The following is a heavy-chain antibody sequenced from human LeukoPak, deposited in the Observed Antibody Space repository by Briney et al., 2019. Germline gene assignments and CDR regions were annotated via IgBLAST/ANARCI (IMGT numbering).Heavy chain of an antibody. Sequence: WASVKVSCKASGYTFTSYGISWVRQAPGQGLEWMGWISAYNGNTNYAQKLKGRVTMTTDTSTSTAYMGLRSLRSDDTAVYYCAREYGSGDAFDIWGQGTMVTVSS. CDR2: ISAYNGNT. D-gene: IGHD3-10*01. CDR1: GYTFTSYG. J-gene: IGHJ3*02. V-gene: IGHV1-18*01. CDR3: AREYGSGDAFDI.